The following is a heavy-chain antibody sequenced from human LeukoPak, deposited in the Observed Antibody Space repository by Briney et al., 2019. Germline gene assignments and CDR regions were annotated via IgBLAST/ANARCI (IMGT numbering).Heavy chain of an antibody. V-gene: IGHV1-2*02. CDR3: ARGKLSVVVPGAIIPQRHYYYGMDV. J-gene: IGHJ6*02. CDR2: INPNSGGT. Sequence: ASVNVSRKPSVYTFTGYYMHCVRQAPGPGLEWMGWINPNSGGTNSAQKFQGRVTMTRDTSISTAYMELSSLRSDDTAVYYCARGKLSVVVPGAIIPQRHYYYGMDVWGQETTVTVSS. D-gene: IGHD2-2*02. CDR1: VYTFTGYY.